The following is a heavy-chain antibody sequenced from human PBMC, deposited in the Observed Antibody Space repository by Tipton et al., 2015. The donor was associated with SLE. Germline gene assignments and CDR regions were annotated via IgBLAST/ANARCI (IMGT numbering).Heavy chain of an antibody. CDR1: GFTFGDYA. Sequence: SLRLSCAASGFTFGDYAMNWVRQAPGKGLEWVSSISSSSSYIYYADSVKGRFTISRDNAKNSLYLQMNSLRAEDTAVYYCARELYGDYEYFQHWGQGTLVTVSS. J-gene: IGHJ1*01. V-gene: IGHV3-21*03. CDR2: ISSSSSYI. D-gene: IGHD4-17*01. CDR3: ARELYGDYEYFQH.